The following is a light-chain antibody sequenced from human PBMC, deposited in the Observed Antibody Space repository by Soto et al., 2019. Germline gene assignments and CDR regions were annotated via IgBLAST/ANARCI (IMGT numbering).Light chain of an antibody. J-gene: IGLJ2*01. CDR3: GTWDSSLTVVL. V-gene: IGLV1-51*01. CDR1: SSNIGNNY. Sequence: QSVLTQPPSVSAAPGQIVTISCSGSSSNIGNNYVSWYQKFPGTAPKLLIYDNNKRPSGIPDRFSGSKSGTSAILGITGLQNGDEADYYCGTWDSSLTVVLFGGGTKLTVL. CDR2: DNN.